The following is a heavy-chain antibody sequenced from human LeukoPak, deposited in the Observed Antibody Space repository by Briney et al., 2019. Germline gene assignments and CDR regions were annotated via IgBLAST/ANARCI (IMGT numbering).Heavy chain of an antibody. Sequence: PGGSLRLSCAASGFTFSDYEMNWVRQAPGKGLEWVSYISSRGSSCSTIYYADSVKGRFTVSRDDAKNSLYLQMNSLRAEDTAVYYCARDYGDGAYYFDYWGQGTLVTVSS. CDR2: ISSRGSSCSTI. J-gene: IGHJ4*02. CDR3: ARDYGDGAYYFDY. CDR1: GFTFSDYE. D-gene: IGHD4-17*01. V-gene: IGHV3-48*03.